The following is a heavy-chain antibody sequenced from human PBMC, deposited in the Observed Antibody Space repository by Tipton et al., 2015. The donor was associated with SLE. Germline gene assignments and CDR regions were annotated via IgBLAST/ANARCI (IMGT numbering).Heavy chain of an antibody. D-gene: IGHD3-22*01. CDR3: AKSPGASGYDYFDY. V-gene: IGHV3-23*01. CDR2: ISGSGGSA. J-gene: IGHJ4*02. Sequence: GSLRLSCAASGFMFSNHVMTWVRQAPGKGLEWVSGISGSGGSAHYADSVKGRFTMSRDNSKNTLFLEMNSLRAEDTAIYFCAKSPGASGYDYFDYWGQGALVTVSS. CDR1: GFMFSNHV.